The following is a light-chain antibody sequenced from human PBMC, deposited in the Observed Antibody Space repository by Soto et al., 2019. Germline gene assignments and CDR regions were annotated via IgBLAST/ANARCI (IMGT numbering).Light chain of an antibody. CDR2: AAS. CDR1: PGIINY. Sequence: DIQMTQSPSSLSASIGDRVTITCRASPGIINYLAWYQQKPGKVPKLLIYAASTLQSGVPSRFSGSGSGTEFTLTISSLQPEDVATYYCQKYKSAPLTFGQGTRLEIK. V-gene: IGKV1-27*01. CDR3: QKYKSAPLT. J-gene: IGKJ5*01.